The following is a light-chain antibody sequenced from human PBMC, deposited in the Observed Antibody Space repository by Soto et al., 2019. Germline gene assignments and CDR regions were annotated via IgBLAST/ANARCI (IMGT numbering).Light chain of an antibody. CDR3: SSFTSSSTLVV. Sequence: QSALTQPASVSGSPGQSITISCTGTSSDVGGYNYVSWYRQHPGKAPKLMIYDVSNRPSGVSNRFSGSKSGNTASLTISGLQAEDEADYYCSSFTSSSTLVVFGRGTKLTVL. V-gene: IGLV2-14*01. CDR1: SSDVGGYNY. CDR2: DVS. J-gene: IGLJ2*01.